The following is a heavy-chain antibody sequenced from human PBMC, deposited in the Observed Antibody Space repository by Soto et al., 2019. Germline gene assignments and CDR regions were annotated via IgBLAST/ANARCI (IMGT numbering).Heavy chain of an antibody. V-gene: IGHV4-59*01. CDR1: GGSIGSCY. CDR2: VYYTGST. J-gene: IGHJ6*02. D-gene: IGHD3-16*01. CDR3: ARVITYHYGMDV. Sequence: LTCTVSGGSIGSCYWNWLRQPAGKGLEWVGYVYYTGSTNYNPSLEGRATISVDSSKKQVSLNLRSVTAADSATYYCARVITYHYGMDVWGQGITVTVSS.